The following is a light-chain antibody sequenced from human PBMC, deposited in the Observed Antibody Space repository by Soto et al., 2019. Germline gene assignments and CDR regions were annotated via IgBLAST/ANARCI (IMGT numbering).Light chain of an antibody. CDR3: QQSYSTPVT. Sequence: DIQMTQSPSSLSASVGDIVTITCRASQSISSYLNWYQQKPGKAPKLLIYAASSLQSGVPSRFSGSGSGTDFTLTISSLQPEDFATYYCQQSYSTPVTFGQGTKVEIK. CDR2: AAS. J-gene: IGKJ1*01. CDR1: QSISSY. V-gene: IGKV1-39*01.